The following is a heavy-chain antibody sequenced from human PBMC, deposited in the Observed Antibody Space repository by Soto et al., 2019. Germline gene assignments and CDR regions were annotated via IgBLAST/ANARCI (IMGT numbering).Heavy chain of an antibody. V-gene: IGHV3-23*01. J-gene: IGHJ4*02. CDR3: AKSRYSDSSGDFYDY. D-gene: IGHD3-22*01. Sequence: TGGSLRLSCAASAFTFNNYAMSWVRQAPGKGLEWVSGIGGSGRTTYYADSVKGRFTISRDNSNNTLFLQMNSLRAEDTAVYYCAKSRYSDSSGDFYDYWRQGTLVTVSS. CDR1: AFTFNNYA. CDR2: IGGSGRTT.